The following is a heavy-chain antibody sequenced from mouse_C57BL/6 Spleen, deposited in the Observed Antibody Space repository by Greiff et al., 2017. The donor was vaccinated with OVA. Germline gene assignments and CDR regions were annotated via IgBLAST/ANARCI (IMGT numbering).Heavy chain of an antibody. CDR3: ARVHDYDGIDY. CDR1: GYSITSGYY. V-gene: IGHV3-6*01. D-gene: IGHD2-4*01. J-gene: IGHJ2*01. CDR2: ISYDGSN. Sequence: EVQLQQSGPGLVKPSQSLSLTCSVTGYSITSGYYWNWIRQFPGNKLEWMGYISYDGSNNYNPSLNNRISITRDTSKNQFFLKLNSVTTEDTATYYCARVHDYDGIDYWGQGTTLTVSS.